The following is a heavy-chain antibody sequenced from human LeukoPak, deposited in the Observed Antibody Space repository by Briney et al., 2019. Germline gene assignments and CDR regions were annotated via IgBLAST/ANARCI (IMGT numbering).Heavy chain of an antibody. V-gene: IGHV4-4*09. D-gene: IGHD1-1*01. CDR1: GGSISSYY. J-gene: IGHJ5*02. CDR2: IYSSGST. CDR3: ARHGRGQGYL. Sequence: SETLSLTCTVSGGSISSYYWNWVRQPPGKGLEWIGYIYSSGSTNYDPSLKSRVTISADTSKNQFSLKLSSVTAADTAVYYCARHGRGQGYLWGQGTLVTVSS.